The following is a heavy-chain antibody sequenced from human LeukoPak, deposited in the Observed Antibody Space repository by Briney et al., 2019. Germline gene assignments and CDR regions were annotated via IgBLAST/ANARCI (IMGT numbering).Heavy chain of an antibody. CDR3: APTPEAYTSNWNV. J-gene: IGHJ4*02. Sequence: GASVKVSCKTSGYSFTDDYVQRVRQAPGQGLEWMGWINPDSGFTNYAQKFQGRVTMTRDTSISTAYMEVRRLRPDDTAVYYCAPTPEAYTSNWNVWGQGTLVTVSS. CDR2: INPDSGFT. D-gene: IGHD1-1*01. V-gene: IGHV1-2*02. CDR1: GYSFTDDY.